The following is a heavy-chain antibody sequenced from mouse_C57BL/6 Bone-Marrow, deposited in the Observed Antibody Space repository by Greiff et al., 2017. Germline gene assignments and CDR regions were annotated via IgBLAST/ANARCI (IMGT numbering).Heavy chain of an antibody. D-gene: IGHD2-2*01. Sequence: VQLKESGPVLVKPGASVKMSCKASGYTFTDYYMNWVKQSHGKSLEWIGVINPYNGGTSYNQKFKGKATLTVDKSSSTAYMELNSLTSEDSAVYYCARWFSYAMDYWGQGTSVTVSS. CDR1: GYTFTDYY. V-gene: IGHV1-19*01. CDR2: INPYNGGT. CDR3: ARWFSYAMDY. J-gene: IGHJ4*01.